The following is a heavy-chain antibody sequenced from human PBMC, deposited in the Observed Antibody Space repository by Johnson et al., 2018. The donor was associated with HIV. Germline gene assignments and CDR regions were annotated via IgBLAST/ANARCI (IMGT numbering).Heavy chain of an antibody. Sequence: QVQLVESGGGVVQPGRSLRLSCAASGFTFSSYDMHWVRQAPGKGLEWVALISYDGSNKYYADSVKGRFTISRDNSKNTLYLQMNSLRADDTAVYYCARGLMITFGAVIVPYVFDIWGQGTMVTVSS. D-gene: IGHD3-16*02. CDR1: GFTFSSYD. CDR3: ARGLMITFGAVIVPYVFDI. CDR2: ISYDGSNK. V-gene: IGHV3-30*03. J-gene: IGHJ3*02.